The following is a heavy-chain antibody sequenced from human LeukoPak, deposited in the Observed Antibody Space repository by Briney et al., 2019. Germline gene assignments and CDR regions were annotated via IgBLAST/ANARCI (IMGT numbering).Heavy chain of an antibody. Sequence: GGSLRLSCAASGFTFSSYWMSWVRQAPGKGLEWVANIKQDGSEKYYVDSVKGRFTISRDNAKNSLYLQMNSLRAEDTAVYYCARDATVRRGFNWFDPWGQGTLVTVSS. CDR1: GFTFSSYW. CDR3: ARDATVRRGFNWFDP. D-gene: IGHD4-17*01. CDR2: IKQDGSEK. V-gene: IGHV3-7*01. J-gene: IGHJ5*02.